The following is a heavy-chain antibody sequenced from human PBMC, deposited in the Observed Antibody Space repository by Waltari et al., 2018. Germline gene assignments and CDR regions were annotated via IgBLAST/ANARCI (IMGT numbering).Heavy chain of an antibody. J-gene: IGHJ4*02. CDR3: TRVFHGSRVVGYE. CDR2: ISGSGSDT. CDR1: GFRFRDYF. V-gene: IGHV3-11*06. D-gene: IGHD3-16*01. Sequence: QVQLVESGGGLVGPGGSLRLSCTASGFRFRDYFVSWLRQAPGKGLEWVSYISGSGSDTYYADSVKGRFTISRDNAKNSLYLQMNSLGVEDTAVYYCTRVFHGSRVVGYEWGQGTQVTVSS.